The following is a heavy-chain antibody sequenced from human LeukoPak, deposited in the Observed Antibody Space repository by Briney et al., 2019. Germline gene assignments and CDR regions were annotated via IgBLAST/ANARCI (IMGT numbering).Heavy chain of an antibody. V-gene: IGHV3-23*01. D-gene: IGHD6-13*01. CDR3: AKHIAAGTFDY. J-gene: IGHJ4*02. Sequence: GGSLRLSCAASGFTFSSYAMTWVRQAPGKGLEWVSVVSGGGGVTYYADSVEGRFTISRDNSKNTLSLQMSNLRADDTAVYYCAKHIAAGTFDYWGQGTLVTVSS. CDR1: GFTFSSYA. CDR2: VSGGGGVT.